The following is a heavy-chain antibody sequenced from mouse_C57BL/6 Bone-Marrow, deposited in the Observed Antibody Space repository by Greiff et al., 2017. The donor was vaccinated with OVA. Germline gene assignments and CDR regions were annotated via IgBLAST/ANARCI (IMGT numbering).Heavy chain of an antibody. Sequence: VQLQESGPGLVQPSQSLSITCTVSGFSLTSYGVHWVRQSPGKGLEWLGVIWRGGSTDYNAAFMSRLSITKDNSKSQVFFKMNSLQADDTAIYYCAKRAYDGGAWFAYWGQGTLVTVSA. J-gene: IGHJ3*01. CDR3: AKRAYDGGAWFAY. CDR2: IWRGGST. CDR1: GFSLTSYG. D-gene: IGHD2-12*01. V-gene: IGHV2-5*01.